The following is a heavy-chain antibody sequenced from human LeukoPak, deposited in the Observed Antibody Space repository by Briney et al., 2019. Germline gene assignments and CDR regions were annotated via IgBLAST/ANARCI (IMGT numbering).Heavy chain of an antibody. CDR3: ARKPGYCSGGSCYAHGARGFDY. CDR1: RGSFSGYY. V-gene: IGHV4-34*01. CDR2: INHSGST. Sequence: SETLSLTCAVYRGSFSGYYWSWIRQPPGKGLEWIGEINHSGSTNYNPSLKSRVTISVDTSKNQFSLKLSSVTAADTAVYYCARKPGYCSGGSCYAHGARGFDYWGQGTLVTVSS. D-gene: IGHD2-15*01. J-gene: IGHJ4*02.